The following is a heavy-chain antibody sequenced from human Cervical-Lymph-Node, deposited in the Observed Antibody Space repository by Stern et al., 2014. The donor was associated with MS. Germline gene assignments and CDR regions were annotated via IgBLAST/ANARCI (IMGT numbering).Heavy chain of an antibody. CDR1: GGTFSNFP. J-gene: IGHJ5*02. Sequence: QVQLVQSGAEVTKPGSSVKVSCKASGGTFSNFPSSWVRQAPGQGLEWMGGIFPVIGTATYAQEFRGRVTITADVSTSTVYMELSSLRSDDTAVYYCALSSETSDRWCAHGYDLWGQGTLVTVSS. CDR2: IFPVIGTA. V-gene: IGHV1-69*01. D-gene: IGHD2-21*01. CDR3: ALSSETSDRWCAHGYDL.